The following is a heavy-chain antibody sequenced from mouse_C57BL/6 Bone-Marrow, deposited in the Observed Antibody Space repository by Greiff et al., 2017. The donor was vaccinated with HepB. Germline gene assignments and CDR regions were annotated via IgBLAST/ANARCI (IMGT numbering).Heavy chain of an antibody. CDR1: GYAFSSSW. J-gene: IGHJ4*01. V-gene: IGHV1-82*01. Sequence: QVQLQQSGPELVKPGASVKISCKASGYAFSSSWMNWVKQRPGKGLEWIGRIYPGDGDTNYNGKFKGKATLTADKSSSTAYMQLSSLTSEDSAVYFCARLDDYDGVYYAMDYWGQGTSVTVSS. CDR3: ARLDDYDGVYYAMDY. CDR2: IYPGDGDT. D-gene: IGHD2-4*01.